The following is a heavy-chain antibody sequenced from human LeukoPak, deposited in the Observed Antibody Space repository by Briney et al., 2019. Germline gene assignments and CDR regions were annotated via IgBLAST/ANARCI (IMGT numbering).Heavy chain of an antibody. CDR3: ARGRNLLFEC. CDR2: INQDGSEK. J-gene: IGHJ4*02. D-gene: IGHD2-21*01. CDR1: GFTFSNYY. Sequence: PGGSLRLSCAASGFTFSNYYMNWVRQAPGKGLEWVANINQDGSEKYYVDSVKGRFTISRDNAKNSLYLQMSSLRAEDTAVCYCARGRNLLFECWGQGNLVTVPS. V-gene: IGHV3-7*04.